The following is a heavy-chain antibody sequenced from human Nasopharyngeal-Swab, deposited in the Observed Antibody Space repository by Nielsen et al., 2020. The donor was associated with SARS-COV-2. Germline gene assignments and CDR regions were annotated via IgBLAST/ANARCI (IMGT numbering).Heavy chain of an antibody. CDR1: GGSISSGRYY. J-gene: IGHJ3*02. CDR3: ARDTGIAEQWLVRTVNAFDI. Sequence: SETLSLTCTVSGGSISSGRYYWSWIRQHPGKGLEWIGYIYYSGSTYYNPSLKSRVTMSVDTSKNQFSLKLSSVTAADTAVYYCARDTGIAEQWLVRTVNAFDIWGQGTMVTVSS. D-gene: IGHD6-19*01. V-gene: IGHV4-31*03. CDR2: IYYSGST.